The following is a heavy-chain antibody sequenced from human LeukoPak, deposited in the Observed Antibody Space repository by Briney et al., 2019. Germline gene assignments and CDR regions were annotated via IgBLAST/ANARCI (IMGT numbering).Heavy chain of an antibody. Sequence: PSETLSLTCTVSGGSISSYYWSWIRQPPGKGLEWIGYIYNSGSTNYNPSLKSRVTISVDTSKNQFSLKLSSVTAADRAVYYCARDRGYSYGYNYYYYGMDVWGQGTTVTVSS. D-gene: IGHD5-18*01. J-gene: IGHJ6*02. CDR3: ARDRGYSYGYNYYYYGMDV. CDR2: IYNSGST. CDR1: GGSISSYY. V-gene: IGHV4-59*01.